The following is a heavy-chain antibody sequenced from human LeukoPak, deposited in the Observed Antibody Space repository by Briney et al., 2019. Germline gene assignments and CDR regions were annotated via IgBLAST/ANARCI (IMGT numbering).Heavy chain of an antibody. CDR1: GGTFSSYA. V-gene: IGHV1-69*13. D-gene: IGHD6-19*01. J-gene: IGHJ4*02. CDR2: IIPIFGTA. CDR3: ARAREGIAVAAN. Sequence: GASVKVSCKASGGTFSSYAISWVRQAPGQGLEWMGGIIPIFGTANYAQKFQGRVTITADESTSTAYMELSSLRSEDTAVYYCARAREGIAVAANWGQGTLVTVSS.